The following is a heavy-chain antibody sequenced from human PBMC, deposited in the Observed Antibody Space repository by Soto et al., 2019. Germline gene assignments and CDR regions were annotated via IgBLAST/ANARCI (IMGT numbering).Heavy chain of an antibody. V-gene: IGHV3-74*01. CDR2: IDSAGSST. J-gene: IGHJ4*02. Sequence: EVQLVESGGGLVQPGGSLRLSCAASGFIFSSYWMHWVRQAPGKGLVWVSRIDSAGSSTTYADSVKGRFAISRDNAKNTLDLQMNSRRVEDTAVYYCARAWCPYALGYWGQGTLVTVSS. CDR3: ARAWCPYALGY. CDR1: GFIFSSYW. D-gene: IGHD2-15*01.